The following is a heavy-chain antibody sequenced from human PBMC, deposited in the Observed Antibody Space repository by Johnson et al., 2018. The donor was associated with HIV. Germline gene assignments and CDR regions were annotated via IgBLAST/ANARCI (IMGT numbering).Heavy chain of an antibody. CDR3: ASPLEAAAGPMDAFDI. J-gene: IGHJ3*02. CDR1: GYSFRNSA. D-gene: IGHD6-13*01. CDR2: IWSDGTNK. Sequence: QVQLVESGGGVVQPGRSLRLSCVASGYSFRNSAMHWVRQAPGKGLEWVATIWSDGTNKYYGDSVKGRFTISRDNSKNTLYLQMNSLRAEDTAMYFCASPLEAAAGPMDAFDIWGQGTMVTVSS. V-gene: IGHV3-33*01.